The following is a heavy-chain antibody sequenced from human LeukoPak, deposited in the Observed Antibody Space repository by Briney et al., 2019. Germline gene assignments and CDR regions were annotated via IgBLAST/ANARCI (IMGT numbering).Heavy chain of an antibody. D-gene: IGHD5-18*01. CDR1: GFTLSNAW. CDR3: TTDADTANDY. J-gene: IGHJ4*02. CDR2: IKSKTDGGPT. Sequence: GGSVSLSCAPSGFTLSNAWMMWVRQAPGKGREGVGRIKSKTDGGPTDYAASVKGRFTISRDESKNTIYLQMNSLKTGDTAVYDWTTDADTANDYWGQGTLVTVSS. V-gene: IGHV3-15*01.